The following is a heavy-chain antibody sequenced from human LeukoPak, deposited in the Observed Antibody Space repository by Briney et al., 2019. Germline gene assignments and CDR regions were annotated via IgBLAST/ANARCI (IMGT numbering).Heavy chain of an antibody. D-gene: IGHD3-22*01. CDR1: GYSIGRGEV. J-gene: IGHJ4*02. CDR2: LYHSGIT. Sequence: SEPLSHTCAVSGYSIGRGEVWGWIRPPPGRGREWIGTLYHSGITYYNPSLKSRVTISMDTSKNHFSLKLTSVTAADTAVYYCARHALFDSTGYYYVLDYWGQGTLATVSS. CDR3: ARHALFDSTGYYYVLDY. V-gene: IGHV4-38-2*01.